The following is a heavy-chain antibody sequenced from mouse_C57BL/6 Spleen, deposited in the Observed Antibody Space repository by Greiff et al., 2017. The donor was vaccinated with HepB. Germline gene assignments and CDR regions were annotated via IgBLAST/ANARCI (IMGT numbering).Heavy chain of an antibody. D-gene: IGHD2-5*01. CDR1: GFTFSDYY. J-gene: IGHJ1*03. CDR3: ARGGAYYSNSWYFDV. Sequence: EVKLMESEGGLVQPGSSMKLSCTASGFTFSDYYMAWVRQVPEKGLEWVANTNYDGSSTYYLDSLKSRFIISRDNAKNILYLQMSSLKSEDTATYYCARGGAYYSNSWYFDVWGTGTTVTVSS. V-gene: IGHV5-16*01. CDR2: TNYDGSST.